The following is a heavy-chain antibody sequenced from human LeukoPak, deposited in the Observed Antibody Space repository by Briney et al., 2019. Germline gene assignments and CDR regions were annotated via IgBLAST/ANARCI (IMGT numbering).Heavy chain of an antibody. D-gene: IGHD2/OR15-2a*01. CDR1: GDSINNYY. CDR3: ARGRVLPPAYYFDY. V-gene: IGHV4-59*01. CDR2: IYNSGSA. Sequence: SETLSLTSTVSGDSINNYYWTWIRQPPGKGLEWIGYIYNSGSAIYNPSLKSRVTISVDTSKNQFSLKLSSMTAADTAVYYCARGRVLPPAYYFDYWGQGTLVTVSS. J-gene: IGHJ4*02.